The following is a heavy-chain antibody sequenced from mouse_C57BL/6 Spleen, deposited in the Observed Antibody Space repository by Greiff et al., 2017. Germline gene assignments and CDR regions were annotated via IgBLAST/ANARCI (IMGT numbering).Heavy chain of an antibody. CDR1: GYAFSSSW. J-gene: IGHJ4*01. Sequence: VQLQQSGPELVKPGASVKISCKASGYAFSSSWMNWVQPRPGKGLEWIGRIYPGDGDTNYNGKFKGKATLTADKSSSTAYMQLSSLTSEDSAVYFCAVRGYYYAMDYWGQGTSVTVSS. D-gene: IGHD2-14*01. V-gene: IGHV1-82*01. CDR2: IYPGDGDT. CDR3: AVRGYYYAMDY.